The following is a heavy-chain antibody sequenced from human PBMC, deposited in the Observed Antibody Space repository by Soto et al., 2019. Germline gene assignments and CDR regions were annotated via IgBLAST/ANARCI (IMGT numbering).Heavy chain of an antibody. Sequence: LSLSCAVSGFNLSDYNMNWVRQAPGKGLEWVSSISSTGCYIYYLDSLRGRITISRDNAKNSVDLQMNSLRGEDSAVYFCSREKSSSNNRNLVGYYGMDVWGQGTTFTVSS. CDR1: GFNLSDYN. CDR3: SREKSSSNNRNLVGYYGMDV. V-gene: IGHV3-21*01. CDR2: ISSTGCYI. J-gene: IGHJ6*02. D-gene: IGHD6-13*01.